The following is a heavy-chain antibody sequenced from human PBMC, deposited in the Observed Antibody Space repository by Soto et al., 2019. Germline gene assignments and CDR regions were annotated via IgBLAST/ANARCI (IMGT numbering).Heavy chain of an antibody. CDR1: GFTVSSNY. V-gene: IGHV3-66*01. CDR3: ARGRRGWYYFDY. Sequence: GGSLRLSCAASGFTVSSNYMSWVRQAPGKGLEWVSVIYSGGSTYYADSVKGRFTISRDNSKNTLYLQMNSLRAEDTAVYYCARGRRGWYYFDYWGQGTLVTVSS. D-gene: IGHD6-19*01. J-gene: IGHJ4*02. CDR2: IYSGGST.